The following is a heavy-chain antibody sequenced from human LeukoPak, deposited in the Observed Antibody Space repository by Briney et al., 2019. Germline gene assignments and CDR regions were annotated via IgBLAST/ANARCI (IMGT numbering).Heavy chain of an antibody. V-gene: IGHV1-58*02. J-gene: IGHJ5*02. CDR1: GYTFTSYG. D-gene: IGHD3-10*01. Sequence: SVKVSCKASGYTFTSYGISWVRQARGQRLEWIGWIVVGSGNTNYAQKFQERVTITRDMSTSTAYMELSSLRSEDTAVYYCAADGYGSGRYIWFDPWGQGTLVTVSS. CDR2: IVVGSGNT. CDR3: AADGYGSGRYIWFDP.